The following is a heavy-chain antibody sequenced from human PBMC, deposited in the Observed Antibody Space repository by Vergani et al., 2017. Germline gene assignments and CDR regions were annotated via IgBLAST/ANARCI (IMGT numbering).Heavy chain of an antibody. CDR3: AKDRFGSYYENWFDP. J-gene: IGHJ5*02. CDR2: ISWNSNSI. V-gene: IGHV3-9*01. CDR1: GFSFDDYG. Sequence: EVQVVESGGGLAQPGRSLRLSCAASGFSFDDYGMHWVRQAPGRGLEWVSGISWNSNSIGYADSVKGRFTISRDNARNSLYLEMNSLRPEDTALYYCAKDRFGSYYENWFDPWGQGTLVTVSS. D-gene: IGHD1-26*01.